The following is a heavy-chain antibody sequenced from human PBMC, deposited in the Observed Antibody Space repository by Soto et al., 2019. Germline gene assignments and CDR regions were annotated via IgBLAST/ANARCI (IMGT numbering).Heavy chain of an antibody. D-gene: IGHD5-12*01. V-gene: IGHV5-51*01. Sequence: GESRKISCKGSGYSFTAYWIAWVRQMPGNGLEWMGTIYPGDTDTRYSPSFQGQVTISADKSITTSFLQWSSLTASDTAMYFCATVRGGYDSLCRYYFDYWEQGTLGAVSS. CDR2: IYPGDTDT. CDR3: ATVRGGYDSLCRYYFDY. J-gene: IGHJ4*02. CDR1: GYSFTAYW.